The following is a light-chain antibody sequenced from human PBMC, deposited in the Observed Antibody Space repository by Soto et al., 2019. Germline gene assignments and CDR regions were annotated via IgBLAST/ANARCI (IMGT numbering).Light chain of an antibody. CDR1: PAIASF. V-gene: IGKV1-33*01. J-gene: IGKJ2*01. CDR2: GAS. CDR3: QQYENLPYT. Sequence: IQLTQSPSSLSASVGDRVTITCRASPAIASFLAGYQQKPGTAPKLLIYGASTLEIGVPSRFSGSGSGTDFTFTITGLQTEDIATYYCQQYENLPYTFGQGTKLEI.